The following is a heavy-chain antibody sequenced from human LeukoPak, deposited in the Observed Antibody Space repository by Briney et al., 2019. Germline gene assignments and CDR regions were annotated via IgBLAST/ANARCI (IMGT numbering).Heavy chain of an antibody. V-gene: IGHV1-2*02. CDR3: ARDRGLTYSSGWFDAFDI. Sequence: ASVKVSCKASGYTFTGYYMHWVRQAPGQGLEWMGWINPNSGGTNYAQKFQGRVTMTRDTSISTAYMELSRLRSDDTAVYYCARDRGLTYSSGWFDAFDIWGQGTMVTVSS. J-gene: IGHJ3*02. D-gene: IGHD6-19*01. CDR2: INPNSGGT. CDR1: GYTFTGYY.